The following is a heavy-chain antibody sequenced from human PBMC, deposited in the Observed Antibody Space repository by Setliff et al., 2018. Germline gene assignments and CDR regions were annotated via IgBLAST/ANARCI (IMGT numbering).Heavy chain of an antibody. CDR3: ARRWNFGPYGSGIHDAFDM. CDR1: DGSFSDYY. J-gene: IGHJ3*02. CDR2: INRSGST. V-gene: IGHV4-34*01. D-gene: IGHD3-10*01. Sequence: PSETLSLTCAVYDGSFSDYYWSWIRQPPGKGLEWIGEINRSGSTNYKSSLKSRVTISVDTSKNQFSLKLNSVTAADTAVYYCARRWNFGPYGSGIHDAFDMWGQGTMVT.